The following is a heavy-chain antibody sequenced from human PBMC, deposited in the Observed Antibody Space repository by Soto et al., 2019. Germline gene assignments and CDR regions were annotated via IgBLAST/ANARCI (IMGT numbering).Heavy chain of an antibody. D-gene: IGHD6-13*01. CDR3: ERFSRQQPGDY. J-gene: IGHJ4*02. V-gene: IGHV4-39*01. Sequence: PSETLSLTCTVSGGSISSSSYYWGWIRQPPGKGLEWIGSIYYSGSTYYNPSLKSRVTISVDTSKNQFSLKLSSVTAADTAVYYCERFSRQQPGDYWGQGTLVTVSS. CDR2: IYYSGST. CDR1: GGSISSSSYY.